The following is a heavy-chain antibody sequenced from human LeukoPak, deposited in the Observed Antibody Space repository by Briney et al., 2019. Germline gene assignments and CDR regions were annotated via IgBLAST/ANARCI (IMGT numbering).Heavy chain of an antibody. V-gene: IGHV4-39*01. J-gene: IGHJ6*02. Sequence: PSETLSLTCTVSGGSISSSSYYWGWIRQPPGKGLEWIGSIYYSGSTYYNPSLKSRVTISVDTSKNQFSLKLSSVTAADTAVYYCVRDVRGTGPSDYYYYGMDVWGQGTTVTVSS. D-gene: IGHD1-14*01. CDR1: GGSISSSSYY. CDR3: VRDVRGTGPSDYYYYGMDV. CDR2: IYYSGST.